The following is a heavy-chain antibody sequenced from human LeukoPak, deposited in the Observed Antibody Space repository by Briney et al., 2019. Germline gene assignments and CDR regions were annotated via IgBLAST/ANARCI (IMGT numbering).Heavy chain of an antibody. CDR3: ARGYIAAADMGRFDY. J-gene: IGHJ4*02. D-gene: IGHD6-13*01. V-gene: IGHV3-33*01. CDR2: IWYDGSNK. Sequence: GRSLRLSCAASGFTFSSYGMHWVRQAPGKGLEWVAVIWYDGSNKYYADSVKGRFTISRDNSKNTLYLQMNSLRAEDTAVYYCARGYIAAADMGRFDYWGQGTLVTVSS. CDR1: GFTFSSYG.